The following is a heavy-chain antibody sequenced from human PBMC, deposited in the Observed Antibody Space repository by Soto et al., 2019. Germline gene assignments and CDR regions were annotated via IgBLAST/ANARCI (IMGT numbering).Heavy chain of an antibody. CDR2: ITSSGGTT. Sequence: EVQLLESGGGLVPPGGSLRLSCAASGFTFSSYTMNWVRQAPGKGLEWVSAITSSGGTTYYADSVKVRFTVSRDNSENTLYLQMNSLRAEDTAEYYCAKDRGGRAIFGVVIIDGMDVWGQGTTVTVSS. CDR1: GFTFSSYT. V-gene: IGHV3-23*01. J-gene: IGHJ6*02. CDR3: AKDRGGRAIFGVVIIDGMDV. D-gene: IGHD3-3*01.